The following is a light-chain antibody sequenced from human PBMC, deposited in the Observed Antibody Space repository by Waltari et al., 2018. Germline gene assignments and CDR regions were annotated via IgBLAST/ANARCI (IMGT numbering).Light chain of an antibody. CDR1: QSVSRA. Sequence: EIVLTQSPATLSLSLGARATVSCRASQSVSRAVAWYQQKPGQAPRLLIYGASTRATGSPDRFSGSGSGTDFSLTFSRLEPDDFAVYYCQPYLRLPVTFGQGTTVEI. V-gene: IGKV3-20*01. CDR3: QPYLRLPVT. J-gene: IGKJ1*01. CDR2: GAS.